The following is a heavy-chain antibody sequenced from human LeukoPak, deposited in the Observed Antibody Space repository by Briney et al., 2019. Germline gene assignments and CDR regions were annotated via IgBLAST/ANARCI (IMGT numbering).Heavy chain of an antibody. V-gene: IGHV3-20*04. D-gene: IGHD6-13*01. CDR3: ARDFSASWSTFVY. J-gene: IGHJ4*02. CDR1: GSTFDDYG. CDR2: INWDGGSP. Sequence: PGGSLRLSCVDSGSTFDDYGMSWVRHAPGKGLEWLAGINWDGGSPFYAESVKGRFTISRDNARNVLHLQMNSLRADYTALYYCARDFSASWSTFVYWGPGTLVTVSS.